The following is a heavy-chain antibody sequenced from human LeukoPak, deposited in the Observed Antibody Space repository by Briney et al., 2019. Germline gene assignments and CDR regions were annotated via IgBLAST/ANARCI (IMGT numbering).Heavy chain of an antibody. D-gene: IGHD4-17*01. V-gene: IGHV4-31*03. CDR3: ARRDYGDHLDFDY. Sequence: SEPLSLPCTVSGGSIGSGGYYWSWFPQNPGKGLEWFGYIYYSGSTYYNPSLKSRVTISVDTSKNQFSLKLSSVTAADTAVYYCARRDYGDHLDFDYWGQGTLVTVSS. J-gene: IGHJ4*02. CDR1: GGSIGSGGYY. CDR2: IYYSGST.